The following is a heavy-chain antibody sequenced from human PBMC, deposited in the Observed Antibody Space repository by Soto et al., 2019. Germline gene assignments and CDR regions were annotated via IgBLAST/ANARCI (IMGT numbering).Heavy chain of an antibody. V-gene: IGHV3-53*05. Sequence: GGSLRLSCAASGFTVSANYMTWVRQAPGKGLEWVSVIYSDGSTYYADSVKGRFTISRDNSKNTLYLQMNSLRAEDTAVYYCARALGYCTNGVCPEFDYWGQGTLVTVSS. D-gene: IGHD2-8*01. J-gene: IGHJ4*02. CDR1: GFTVSANY. CDR3: ARALGYCTNGVCPEFDY. CDR2: IYSDGST.